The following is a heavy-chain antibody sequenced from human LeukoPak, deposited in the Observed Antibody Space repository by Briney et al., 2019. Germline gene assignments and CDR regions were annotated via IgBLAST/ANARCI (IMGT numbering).Heavy chain of an antibody. CDR1: GFTFSDAW. D-gene: IGHD7-27*01. CDR2: IKRKTGAGTT. CDR3: TTGNWGPY. J-gene: IGHJ4*02. V-gene: IGHV3-15*07. Sequence: PGGSLRLSCAASGFTFSDAWMNWVRQAPGKGLEWVGRIKRKTGAGTTDYAAPVKGRFTISRDDSKNTLYLQMNSLKTEDTAVYYCTTGNWGPYWGQGTLVTVSS.